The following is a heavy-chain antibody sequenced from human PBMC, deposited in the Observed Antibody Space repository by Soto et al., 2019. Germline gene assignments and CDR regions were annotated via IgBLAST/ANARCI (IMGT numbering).Heavy chain of an antibody. D-gene: IGHD5-18*01. CDR1: GFSFSSYA. J-gene: IGHJ4*02. V-gene: IGHV3-30-3*01. CDR2: ISYDGSNK. Sequence: QVQLVESGGGVVQPGRSLRLSCAASGFSFSSYAFHWVRQAPGKGLEWVAVISYDGSNKQYADSVKGLFTISRDSSKNTLFLQMNSLREEDTAIYYCSRGGAMVPSGDYWGQGTLVTVSS. CDR3: SRGGAMVPSGDY.